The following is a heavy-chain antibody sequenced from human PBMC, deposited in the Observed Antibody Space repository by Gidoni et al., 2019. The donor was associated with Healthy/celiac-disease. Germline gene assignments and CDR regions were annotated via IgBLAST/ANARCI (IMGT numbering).Heavy chain of an antibody. CDR2: ISGSGGST. CDR3: AKAPRGQQLVFDP. D-gene: IGHD6-13*01. Sequence: EVQLLESGGGLVQLGGSLRLSCAASGFTFSSYAMSWVRQAPGKGLEWVSAISGSGGSTYYTDSVKGRFTISRDNSKNTLYLQMNSLRAEDTAVYYCAKAPRGQQLVFDPWGQGTLVTVSS. J-gene: IGHJ5*02. V-gene: IGHV3-23*01. CDR1: GFTFSSYA.